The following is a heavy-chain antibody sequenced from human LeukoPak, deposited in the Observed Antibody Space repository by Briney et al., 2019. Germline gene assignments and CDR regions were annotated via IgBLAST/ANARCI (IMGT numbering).Heavy chain of an antibody. V-gene: IGHV3-48*04. CDR1: GFTFSSYS. D-gene: IGHD3-22*01. Sequence: GGSLRLSCAASGFTFSSYSMNWVRQAPGKGLEWVSYISSSSSTIYYADSVKGRFTISRDNAKNTLYLQMNSLRAEDTAVYYCARKAYYGSSGYGYWGQGTLVTVSS. CDR2: ISSSSSTI. CDR3: ARKAYYGSSGYGY. J-gene: IGHJ4*02.